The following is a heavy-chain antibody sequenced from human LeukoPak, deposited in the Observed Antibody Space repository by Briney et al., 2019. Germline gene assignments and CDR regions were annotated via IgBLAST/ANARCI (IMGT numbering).Heavy chain of an antibody. D-gene: IGHD4-11*01. J-gene: IGHJ4*02. Sequence: PRGSLRHSCAASGFTLSRYWLHSVRQAPGKGLVWVSRINGDGSSTSDAYSGQGRFTSSRGNDKNTLYLQMNSLRAEDTAVYYCARVIYSNYEFDYWGQGTLVTVSS. CDR1: GFTLSRYW. CDR2: INGDGSST. V-gene: IGHV3-74*01. CDR3: ARVIYSNYEFDY.